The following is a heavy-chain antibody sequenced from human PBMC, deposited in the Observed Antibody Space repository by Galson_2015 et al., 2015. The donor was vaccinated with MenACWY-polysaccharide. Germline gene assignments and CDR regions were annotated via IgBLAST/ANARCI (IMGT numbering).Heavy chain of an antibody. D-gene: IGHD2/OR15-2a*01. J-gene: IGHJ4*02. CDR2: ISYDGSDK. V-gene: IGHV3-30-3*01. CDR3: ARSYCDRINCYWLDF. CDR1: GFTFSSYA. Sequence: SLRLSCAASGFTFSSYAIHWVRQAPGKGLEWVAVISYDGSDKYYTDSVKGRFTISRDNSRNTLYLQMGTLRAEDTAVYYCARSYCDRINCYWLDFWGQGTLVTVSS.